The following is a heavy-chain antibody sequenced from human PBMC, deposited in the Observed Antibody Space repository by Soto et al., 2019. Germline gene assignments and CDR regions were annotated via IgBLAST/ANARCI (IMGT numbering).Heavy chain of an antibody. V-gene: IGHV4-59*01. CDR2: IYYSGST. Sequence: PSETLSLTCTVSGGSISSYYWSWIRQPPGKGLEWIGYIYYSGSTNYNPSLKSRVTISVDTSKNQFSLKLSSVTAADTAVYYCARAGMTTVTTTYYYYGMDVWGQGTTVTVSS. D-gene: IGHD4-17*01. CDR1: GGSISSYY. CDR3: ARAGMTTVTTTYYYYGMDV. J-gene: IGHJ6*02.